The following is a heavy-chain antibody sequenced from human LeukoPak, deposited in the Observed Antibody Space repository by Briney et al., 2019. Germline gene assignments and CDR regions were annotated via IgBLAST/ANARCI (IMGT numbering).Heavy chain of an antibody. CDR3: ARPSINYGDSSPFDY. CDR1: GFTFSIYS. J-gene: IGHJ4*02. CDR2: ISSSSSTI. Sequence: GGSLRLSCAASGFTFSIYSMNWVRQAPGKGLEWVSYISSSSSTIYYADSVKGRFTISRDNAKNSLYLQMNSLRAEDTAVYYCARPSINYGDSSPFDYWGQGTLVTVSS. V-gene: IGHV3-48*04. D-gene: IGHD4-17*01.